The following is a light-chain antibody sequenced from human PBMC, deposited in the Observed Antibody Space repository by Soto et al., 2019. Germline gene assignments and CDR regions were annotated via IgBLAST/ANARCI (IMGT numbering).Light chain of an antibody. J-gene: IGKJ1*01. CDR1: QSVSNNY. Sequence: EIVLTQSPGTPSLSPGERATLSCRASQSVSNNYLAWYQQKPGQAPRLLIYGASNRATGIQDRFSGSGSGTDFTLTISRLEPEDFAVYYCQQYGSSGTFGQGTKVDIK. CDR3: QQYGSSGT. CDR2: GAS. V-gene: IGKV3-20*01.